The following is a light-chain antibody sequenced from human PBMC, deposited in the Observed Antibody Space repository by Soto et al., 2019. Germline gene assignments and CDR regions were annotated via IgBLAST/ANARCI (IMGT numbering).Light chain of an antibody. CDR2: GAS. V-gene: IGKV3-15*01. CDR3: QQYHNWPPLT. CDR1: QSVSSN. J-gene: IGKJ4*01. Sequence: EIVMTQSPVTLSVSPGERATLFCRASQSVSSNLARYRQKPGQAPRLLIFGASTRATGIPARFSGSGSGTEFTLTISSLQSEDFAVYYCQQYHNWPPLTFGGGTKVEIK.